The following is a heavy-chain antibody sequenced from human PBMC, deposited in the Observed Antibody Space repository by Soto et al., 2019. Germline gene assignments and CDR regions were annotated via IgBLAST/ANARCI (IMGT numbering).Heavy chain of an antibody. Sequence: PGESIKISCKGSGYSFTSYWIGWVRQMPGKGLEWMGIIYPGDSDARYSPSFQGQVTISADKSISTAYLQWSSLKASDTAIYYYARDVVASFYHRLDWYDHSSRRTLVTVSA. CDR2: IYPGDSDA. V-gene: IGHV5-51*01. CDR3: ARDVVASFYHRLDWYDH. CDR1: GYSFTSYW. D-gene: IGHD3-3*02. J-gene: IGHJ5*02.